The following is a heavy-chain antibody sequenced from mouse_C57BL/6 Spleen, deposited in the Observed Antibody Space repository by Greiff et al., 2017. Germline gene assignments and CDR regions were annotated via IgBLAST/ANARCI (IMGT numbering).Heavy chain of an antibody. V-gene: IGHV3-6*01. Sequence: EVQLQESGPGLVKPSQSLSLTCSVTGYSITSGYYWNWIRQFPGNKLEWMGYISYDGSNNYNPSLKNRISITRDTSKNQFFLKLNSVTTEDTATYYCARTGTGWYFDVWGTGTTVTVSS. D-gene: IGHD4-1*01. J-gene: IGHJ1*03. CDR3: ARTGTGWYFDV. CDR1: GYSITSGYY. CDR2: ISYDGSN.